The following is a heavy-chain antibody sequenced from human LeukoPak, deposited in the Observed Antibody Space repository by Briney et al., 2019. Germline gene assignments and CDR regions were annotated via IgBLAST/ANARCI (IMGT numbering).Heavy chain of an antibody. CDR3: ARLRLDYFDY. CDR2: IYYSGST. D-gene: IGHD4-17*01. CDR1: GGSISSSSYY. V-gene: IGHV4-39*01. Sequence: KPSETLSLTCTVSGGSISSSSYYWGWIRQPPGKGLEWIGSIYYSGSTYYNPSLKSRVTISVDTSKNQFSLKLSSVTAADTAVYYCARLRLDYFDYWGQGTLVTVSS. J-gene: IGHJ4*02.